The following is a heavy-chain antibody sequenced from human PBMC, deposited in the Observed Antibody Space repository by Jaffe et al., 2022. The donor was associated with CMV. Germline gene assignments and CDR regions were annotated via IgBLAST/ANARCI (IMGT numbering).Heavy chain of an antibody. J-gene: IGHJ6*02. V-gene: IGHV3-11*01. CDR1: GFTFSDYY. Sequence: QVQLVESGGGLVKPGGSLRLSCAASGFTFSDYYMTWIRQTPGKGLEWLSYINSRGSVVLYADSVKGRFTVSRDNTKKSLYLQMNSLRADDTAVYYCAREGLSIFGMRMSYYYSGVDVWGQGTTVTVSS. CDR2: INSRGSVV. D-gene: IGHD3-3*01. CDR3: AREGLSIFGMRMSYYYSGVDV.